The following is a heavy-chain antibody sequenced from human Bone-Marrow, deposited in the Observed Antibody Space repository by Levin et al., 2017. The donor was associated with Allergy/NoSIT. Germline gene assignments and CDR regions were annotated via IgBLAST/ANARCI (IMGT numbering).Heavy chain of an antibody. Sequence: ETLSLTCAASGFTFSSYAMSWVRQAPGKGLEWVSAISGSGGSTYYADSVKGRFTISRDNSKNTLYLQMNSLRAEDTAVYYCAKDSEYSGYDYGGSDYWGQGTLVTVSS. CDR2: ISGSGGST. CDR1: GFTFSSYA. J-gene: IGHJ4*02. CDR3: AKDSEYSGYDYGGSDY. V-gene: IGHV3-23*01. D-gene: IGHD5-12*01.